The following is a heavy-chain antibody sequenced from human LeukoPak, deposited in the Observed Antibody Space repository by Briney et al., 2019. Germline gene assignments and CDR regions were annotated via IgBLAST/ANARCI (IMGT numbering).Heavy chain of an antibody. V-gene: IGHV1-24*01. D-gene: IGHD2-2*01. CDR2: FDPEDGET. CDR1: GYTLTELS. Sequence: ASVKVSCKVSGYTLTELSMHWVRQAPGKGLEWMGGFDPEDGETIYAQKFQGRVTMTEDTSTDTAYMELSSLRSEDTAVYYCATLLPAYNWFDPWGQGTLVTVSP. CDR3: ATLLPAYNWFDP. J-gene: IGHJ5*02.